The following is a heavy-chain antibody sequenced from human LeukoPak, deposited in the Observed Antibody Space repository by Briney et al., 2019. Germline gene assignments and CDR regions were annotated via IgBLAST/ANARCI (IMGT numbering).Heavy chain of an antibody. Sequence: GGSLRLSCAASGFTFSSYGMHWVRQAPGKGLEWVAAISYDGSNKYYADSVRGRFTISRDNSKNTLYLQMNSLRAEDTAVYYCAKDSGWYLGYYYYGMDVWGQGTTVTVSS. D-gene: IGHD6-19*01. CDR2: ISYDGSNK. CDR1: GFTFSSYG. V-gene: IGHV3-30*18. CDR3: AKDSGWYLGYYYYGMDV. J-gene: IGHJ6*02.